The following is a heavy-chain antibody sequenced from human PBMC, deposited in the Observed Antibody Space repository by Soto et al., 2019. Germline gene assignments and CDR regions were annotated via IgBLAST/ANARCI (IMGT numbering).Heavy chain of an antibody. CDR2: IIPILGIA. CDR3: ARGNYGDYVSLGY. D-gene: IGHD4-17*01. V-gene: IGHV1-69*02. CDR1: GGTFSSYT. J-gene: IGHJ4*02. Sequence: QVQLVQSGAEVKKPGSSVKVSCKASGGTFSSYTIIWVRQAPGQGLEWMGRIIPILGIANYAQKFQGRVTITADKSTSTAYMELSSLRSEDTAVYYCARGNYGDYVSLGYWGQGTLVTVSS.